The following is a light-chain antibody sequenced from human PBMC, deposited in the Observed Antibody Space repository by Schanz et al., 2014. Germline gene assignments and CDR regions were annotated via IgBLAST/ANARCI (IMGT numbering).Light chain of an antibody. CDR1: SSNIGSNP. CDR2: SNN. Sequence: QSVLAQPPSASGTPGQRVTISCSGSSSNIGSNPVNWYQQLPGTAPKLLIYSNNQRPSGVPDRFSGSKSDTSVSLAISGLQSYDEANYYCATWDDSLSALVFGGGTKLTVL. J-gene: IGLJ2*01. V-gene: IGLV1-44*01. CDR3: ATWDDSLSALV.